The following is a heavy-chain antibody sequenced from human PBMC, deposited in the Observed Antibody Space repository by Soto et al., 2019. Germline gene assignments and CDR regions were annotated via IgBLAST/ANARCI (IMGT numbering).Heavy chain of an antibody. J-gene: IGHJ4*02. Sequence: QVQLVQSGAEVKKPGSSVKVSCKASGGTFSSYAISWVRQAPGQGLEWVGGVIPIFGTGNYAQKVQGRVTITADESTSTAYMELSSLRSEDTAVYYCARDGEYRSSQFDYWGQGTLVTVSS. D-gene: IGHD6-6*01. CDR3: ARDGEYRSSQFDY. CDR2: VIPIFGTG. V-gene: IGHV1-69*12. CDR1: GGTFSSYA.